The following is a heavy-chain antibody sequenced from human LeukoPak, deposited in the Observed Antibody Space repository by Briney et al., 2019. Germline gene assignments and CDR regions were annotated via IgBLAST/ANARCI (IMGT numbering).Heavy chain of an antibody. D-gene: IGHD3-10*01. Sequence: KPSETLSLTCTVSGGSISSYYWSWIRQPPGKGLEWIGYIYYSGSTNYNPSLKSRVTISVDTSKNQFSLKLSSVTAADTAVYYCASSNYGSGSLVDYWGQGTLVTVSS. V-gene: IGHV4-59*01. J-gene: IGHJ4*02. CDR2: IYYSGST. CDR1: GGSISSYY. CDR3: ASSNYGSGSLVDY.